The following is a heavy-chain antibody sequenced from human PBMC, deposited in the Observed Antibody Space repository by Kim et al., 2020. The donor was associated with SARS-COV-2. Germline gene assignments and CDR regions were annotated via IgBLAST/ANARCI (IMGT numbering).Heavy chain of an antibody. D-gene: IGHD3-16*01. Sequence: KYYADSVKGRFTISRDNSKNTLYLQMNSLRAEDTAVYYCARGEGGAYFDYWGQGTLVTVSS. V-gene: IGHV3-33*01. CDR2: K. CDR3: ARGEGGAYFDY. J-gene: IGHJ4*02.